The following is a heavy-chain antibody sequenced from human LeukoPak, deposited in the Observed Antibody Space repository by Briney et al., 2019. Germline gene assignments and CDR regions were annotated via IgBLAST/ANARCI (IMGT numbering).Heavy chain of an antibody. CDR2: IRSKANGYAT. D-gene: IGHD4-17*01. Sequence: GGSLKLSCAASGFTFSGSAMHWVRQASGKGLEWVGRIRSKANGYATAYAASVKGRFTISRDDSKNTAYLQMNSLKTEDTAVYYCTIPTVNEGDYWGQGTLVTVSS. V-gene: IGHV3-73*01. CDR1: GFTFSGSA. J-gene: IGHJ4*02. CDR3: TIPTVNEGDY.